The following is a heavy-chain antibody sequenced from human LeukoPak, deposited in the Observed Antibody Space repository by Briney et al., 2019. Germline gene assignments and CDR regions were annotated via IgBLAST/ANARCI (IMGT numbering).Heavy chain of an antibody. CDR3: ARAGKRGYDILTGYYAY. J-gene: IGHJ4*02. D-gene: IGHD3-9*01. V-gene: IGHV3-64*01. Sequence: GGSLRLSCAASGFTFSSYAMHWVRQAPGKGLEYVPAISSNGGSTYYANSVKGRFTISRDNSKNTLYLQMGSLRAEDMAVYYCARAGKRGYDILTGYYAYWGQGTLVTVSS. CDR1: GFTFSSYA. CDR2: ISSNGGST.